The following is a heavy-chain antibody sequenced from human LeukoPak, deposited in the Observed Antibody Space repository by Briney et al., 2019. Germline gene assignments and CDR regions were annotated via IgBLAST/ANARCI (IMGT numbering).Heavy chain of an antibody. CDR2: INHSGST. V-gene: IGHV4-34*01. D-gene: IGHD2-21*02. CDR1: GGSISGYY. CDR3: ARGPIVVVTALNDAFDI. J-gene: IGHJ3*02. Sequence: SETLSLTCAVYGGSISGYYWGWIRQPPGKGLEWIGEINHSGSTNYNPSLKSRVTISVDTSKNQFSLKLSSVPAADTAVYYCARGPIVVVTALNDAFDIWGQGTMVSVSS.